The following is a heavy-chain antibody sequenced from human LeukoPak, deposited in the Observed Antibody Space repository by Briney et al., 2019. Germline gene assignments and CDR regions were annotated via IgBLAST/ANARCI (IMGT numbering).Heavy chain of an antibody. CDR2: IIPIFGTA. CDR1: GGTFSSYA. CDR3: AREALLGSTSFDY. D-gene: IGHD2-21*01. J-gene: IGHJ4*02. V-gene: IGHV1-69*13. Sequence: SVKVSCKASGGTFSSYAISWVRRAPGQGLEWMGGIIPIFGTANYAQKFQGRVTITADESTSTAYMELSSLRSEDTAVYYCAREALLGSTSFDYWGQGTLVTVSS.